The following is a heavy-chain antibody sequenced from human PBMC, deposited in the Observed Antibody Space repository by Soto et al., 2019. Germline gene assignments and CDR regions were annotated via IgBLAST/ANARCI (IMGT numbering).Heavy chain of an antibody. D-gene: IGHD3-10*01. CDR3: ARVSKLVATEYGKSAYFFAMDV. V-gene: IGHV4-61*08. CDR1: GGSVSSSDFY. CDR2: VSSTGTT. Sequence: QVLLRESGPGLVKPSETLALTCAVSGGSVSSSDFYWTWIRQPPGKPLEWIGYVSSTGTTNYSPSLKSRVDMSVDTAENQFSMKLRSVTAADAAVYFCARVSKLVATEYGKSAYFFAMDVWGPGTTVTVS. J-gene: IGHJ6*02.